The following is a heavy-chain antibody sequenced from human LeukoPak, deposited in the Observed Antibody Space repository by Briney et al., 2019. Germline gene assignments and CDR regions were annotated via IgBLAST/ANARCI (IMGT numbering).Heavy chain of an antibody. Sequence: ASVTVSCKASGYTFTSYDINWVRQAPGQGLEWMGIINPSGGSTSYAQKFQGRVTMTRDMSTSTVYMELSSLRSEDTAVYYCARGLTMEDSWFDPWGQGTLVTVSS. CDR3: ARGLTMEDSWFDP. D-gene: IGHD1-14*01. J-gene: IGHJ5*02. CDR2: INPSGGST. V-gene: IGHV1-46*01. CDR1: GYTFTSYD.